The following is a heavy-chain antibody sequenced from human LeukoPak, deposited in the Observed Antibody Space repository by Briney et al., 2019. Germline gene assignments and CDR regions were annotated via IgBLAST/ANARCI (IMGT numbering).Heavy chain of an antibody. CDR3: AKNGDRGAYCTGGTCYPYFYYYMDV. J-gene: IGHJ6*03. CDR1: GITFSSYG. V-gene: IGHV3-23*01. CDR2: ISSTGGAT. Sequence: GGSLRLSCAASGITFSSYGMSWVRQAPGKGLEWVSSISSTGGATYYADSVKGRFAISRDNSKNTLYLQMNSLRAEDTAIYYCAKNGDRGAYCTGGTCYPYFYYYMDVGGKGTTVTI. D-gene: IGHD2-15*01.